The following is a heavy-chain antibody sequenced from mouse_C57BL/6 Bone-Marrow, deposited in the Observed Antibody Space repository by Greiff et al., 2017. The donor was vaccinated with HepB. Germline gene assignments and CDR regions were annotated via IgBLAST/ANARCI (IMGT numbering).Heavy chain of an antibody. CDR1: VYTFTSYW. V-gene: IGHV1-53*01. J-gene: IGHJ4*01. CDR3: ARSGDGYYYAMDY. D-gene: IGHD2-3*01. Sequence: ASVYTFTSYWMLSVKQRPGQVLEWIGDINPSNGGTNYNEKFKSKATLTVDKSSSTAYMQLSSLTSEDSAVYYCARSGDGYYYAMDYWGQGTSVTVSS. CDR2: INPSNGGT.